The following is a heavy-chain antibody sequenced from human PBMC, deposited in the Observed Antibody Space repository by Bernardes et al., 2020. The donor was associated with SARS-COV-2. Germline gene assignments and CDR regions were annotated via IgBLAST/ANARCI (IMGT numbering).Heavy chain of an antibody. J-gene: IGHJ4*03. CDR2: INTDGENT. D-gene: IGHD7-27*01. Sequence: GGSLRLSCVASGFAFTDFGMTWVRQAPGKGLEWVSTINTDGENTHYADSVKGRFTISRDNSKKMLYLQMNSLRAEDTAVYYCANDAGVDVFFDYWGPGTTVTVSS. CDR3: ANDAGVDVFFDY. V-gene: IGHV3-23*01. CDR1: GFAFTDFG.